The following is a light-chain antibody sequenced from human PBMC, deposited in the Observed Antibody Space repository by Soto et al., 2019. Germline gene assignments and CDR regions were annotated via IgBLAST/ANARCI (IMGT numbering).Light chain of an antibody. CDR1: QSVSSSS. J-gene: IGKJ2*01. Sequence: PGERVTLSCRASQSVSSSSLTWCHQKPGQAPRLLIYGACTRATSIPARFSGSGSGTDFTLTISSLQPEDFAVYYCQQDYNVPVTFGQGTKLEIK. CDR3: QQDYNVPVT. V-gene: IGKV3D-7*01. CDR2: GAC.